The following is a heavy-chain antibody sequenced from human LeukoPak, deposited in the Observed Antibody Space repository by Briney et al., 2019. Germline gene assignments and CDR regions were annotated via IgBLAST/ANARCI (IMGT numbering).Heavy chain of an antibody. CDR2: ITSASSAM. D-gene: IGHD3-10*01. V-gene: IGHV3-21*03. CDR1: GFDFSGYS. CDR3: APAGGISTWFLDY. J-gene: IGHJ4*02. Sequence: GGSLRLSCAASGFDFSGYSMTWVRQGPGKGLEWVSSITSASSAMYYADSVKGRFIISRDNAKKSLYLQMDSLRAEDTGEYYCAPAGGISTWFLDYWGQGTLVAVSS.